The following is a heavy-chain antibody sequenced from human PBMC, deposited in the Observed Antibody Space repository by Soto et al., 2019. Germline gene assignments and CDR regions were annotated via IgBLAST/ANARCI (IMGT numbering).Heavy chain of an antibody. V-gene: IGHV4-59*08. D-gene: IGHD2-2*01. Sequence: PSETLSLTCTVSGDSISGYYWSWIRQPPEKGLEWIGYIYYSGSTNYNPSLKSRVTISVDTSKNQFSLKLSSVTAADTAVYYCARLIPPYAPFDYWGQGTLVTVSS. CDR3: ARLIPPYAPFDY. J-gene: IGHJ4*02. CDR2: IYYSGST. CDR1: GDSISGYY.